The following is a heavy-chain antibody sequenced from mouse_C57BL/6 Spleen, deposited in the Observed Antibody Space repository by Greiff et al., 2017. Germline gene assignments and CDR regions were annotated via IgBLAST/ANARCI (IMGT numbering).Heavy chain of an antibody. J-gene: IGHJ4*01. CDR3: ASRIYGNYGDYAMDY. CDR2: ISSGSSTI. V-gene: IGHV5-17*01. D-gene: IGHD2-1*01. Sequence: EVKLQESGGGLVKPGGSLKLSCAASGFTFSDYGMHWVRQAPEKGLEWVAYISSGSSTIYYADTVKGRFTISRDNAKNTLFLQMTSLRSEDTAMYYCASRIYGNYGDYAMDYWGQGTSVTVSS. CDR1: GFTFSDYG.